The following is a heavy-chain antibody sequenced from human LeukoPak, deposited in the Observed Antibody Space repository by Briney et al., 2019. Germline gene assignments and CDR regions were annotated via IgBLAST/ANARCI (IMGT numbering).Heavy chain of an antibody. Sequence: SETLSLTCTVSGDSITSCYWSWIRQPAGKGLEWIGRISTSGNIDYNPSLKSRVTMSTDTSKNQFSLKLNSVTAADTAVYYCARGFCTVTSCFLFDYWGQGTLVTVSS. J-gene: IGHJ4*02. CDR2: ISTSGNI. CDR1: GDSITSCY. CDR3: ARGFCTVTSCFLFDY. D-gene: IGHD2-2*01. V-gene: IGHV4-4*07.